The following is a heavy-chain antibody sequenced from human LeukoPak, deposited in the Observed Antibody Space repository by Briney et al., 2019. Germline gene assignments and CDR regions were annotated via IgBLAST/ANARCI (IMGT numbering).Heavy chain of an antibody. CDR1: GGSISSGGYY. J-gene: IGHJ3*02. CDR2: IYYSGST. D-gene: IGHD2-15*01. CDR3: ARDSRLVVVAATNDAFDI. V-gene: IGHV4-31*03. Sequence: PSETLSLTCSVSGGSISSGGYYWSWIRQHPGKGLEWIGYIYYSGSTYYNPSLKSRVTISVDTSKNQFSLKLSSVTAADTAVYYCARDSRLVVVAATNDAFDIWGQGTMVTVSS.